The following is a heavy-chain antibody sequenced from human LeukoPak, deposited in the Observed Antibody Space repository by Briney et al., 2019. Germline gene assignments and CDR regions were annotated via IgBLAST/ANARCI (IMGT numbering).Heavy chain of an antibody. CDR2: INHSGST. J-gene: IGHJ6*02. Sequence: SETLSLTCAVYGGSFSGYYWRWTRQPPGKGLEWIREINHSGSTNYNPSLKSRVTISVDTSKNQFSLKLTSVTAADTAVYYCARGYTGYYYYYGMDVWGQGTTVAVSS. CDR3: ARGYTGYYYYYGMDV. CDR1: GGSFSGYY. V-gene: IGHV4-34*01. D-gene: IGHD1-1*01.